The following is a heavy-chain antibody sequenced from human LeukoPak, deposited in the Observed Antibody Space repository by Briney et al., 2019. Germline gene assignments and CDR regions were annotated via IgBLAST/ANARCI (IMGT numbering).Heavy chain of an antibody. CDR2: TSSSGSTI. D-gene: IGHD3-10*02. Sequence: GGSLRLSCAASGFTFSSFEMNWVRPAPGKGGEWGLYTSSSGSTIYYADSVKGRFTISRDNAKNTVYMQMTSVRAEDTAVYYCARELGVRAPVFDYWGQGTLVTVSS. CDR1: GFTFSSFE. J-gene: IGHJ4*02. V-gene: IGHV3-48*03. CDR3: ARELGVRAPVFDY.